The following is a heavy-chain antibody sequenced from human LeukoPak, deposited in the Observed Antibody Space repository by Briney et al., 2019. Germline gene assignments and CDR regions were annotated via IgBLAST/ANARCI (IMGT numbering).Heavy chain of an antibody. D-gene: IGHD5-12*01. CDR2: IDPNSGGT. V-gene: IGHV1-2*02. CDR1: GYTFSDYF. J-gene: IGHJ3*02. CDR3: AREFGGYETGDAFDI. Sequence: ASVKVSCKASGYTFSDYFLHWVRQAPGQGLEWMGWIDPNSGGTSYGKKFQGRVTMTRDTSISTVYMELRRLTSDDTALYYCAREFGGYETGDAFDIWGQGTRVTVSS.